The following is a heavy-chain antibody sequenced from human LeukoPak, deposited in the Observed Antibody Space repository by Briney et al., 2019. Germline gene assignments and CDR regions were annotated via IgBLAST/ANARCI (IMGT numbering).Heavy chain of an antibody. V-gene: IGHV4-59*08. CDR2: IYYSGGT. CDR3: ARLTSYYDSSGYGWFDP. CDR1: GGSISSYY. D-gene: IGHD3-22*01. J-gene: IGHJ5*02. Sequence: SETLSLTCTVSGGSISSYYWSWIRQPPGKGLEWIGYIYYSGGTNYNPSLKSRVTISVDTSKNQFSLKLSSVTAADTAVYYCARLTSYYDSSGYGWFDPWGQGTLVTVSS.